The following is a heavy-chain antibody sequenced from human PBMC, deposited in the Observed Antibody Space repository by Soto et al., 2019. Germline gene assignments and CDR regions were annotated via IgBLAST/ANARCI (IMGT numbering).Heavy chain of an antibody. CDR2: IWYDGSNK. J-gene: IGHJ4*02. CDR1: GFTFSSYG. D-gene: IGHD2-15*01. V-gene: IGHV3-33*01. Sequence: QVQLVESGGGVVQPGRSLRLSCAASGFTFSSYGMHWVRQAPGKGLEWVAVIWYDGSNKYYADSVKGRFTISRDNSKNTLYLQMNSLRAEDKAVYYCARDRTVVVAATLDYWGQGTLVTVSS. CDR3: ARDRTVVVAATLDY.